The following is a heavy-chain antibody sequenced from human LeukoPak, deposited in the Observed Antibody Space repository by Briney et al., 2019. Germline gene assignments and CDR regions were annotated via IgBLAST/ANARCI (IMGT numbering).Heavy chain of an antibody. D-gene: IGHD1-26*01. CDR3: AKGVIRYGGSYQVDY. CDR1: GFTFDDYA. CDR2: ISWDGGST. Sequence: GGSLRLSCAASGFTFDDYAMHWVRQAPGKGLEWVSLISWDGGSTYYADSVKGRFTISRDNSKNSLYLQMNSLRAEDTALYYCAKGVIRYGGSYQVDYWGQGTLVTVSS. V-gene: IGHV3-43D*03. J-gene: IGHJ4*02.